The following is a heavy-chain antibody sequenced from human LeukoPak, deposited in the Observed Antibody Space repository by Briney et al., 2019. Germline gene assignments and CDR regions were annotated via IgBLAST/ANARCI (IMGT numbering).Heavy chain of an antibody. J-gene: IGHJ6*02. V-gene: IGHV3-7*01. CDR1: GFTFSSYW. D-gene: IGHD5-24*01. CDR3: ALLGGYKGNYYGMDV. Sequence: GGSLRLSCAASGFTFSSYWMSWVRQAPGKGLEWVANIKQDGSEKYYVDSVKGRFTISRDNAKNSLYLQMNSLRAEDTAVYYCALLGGYKGNYYGMDVWGQGTTVTVSS. CDR2: IKQDGSEK.